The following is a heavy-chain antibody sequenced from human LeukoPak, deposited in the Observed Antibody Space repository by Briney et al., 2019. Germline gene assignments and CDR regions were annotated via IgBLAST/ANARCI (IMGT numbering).Heavy chain of an antibody. V-gene: IGHV1-2*02. CDR1: GYTFTGYY. D-gene: IGHD3-16*01. J-gene: IGHJ6*03. CDR3: ARDGNYVWGSDYYYYMDV. Sequence: ASVKVSCKASGYTFTGYYMHWVRQAPGQGLEWMGWINPNSGGTNYAQKFQGRVTMTRDTSISTAYMELGRLRSDDTAVYYCARDGNYVWGSDYYYYMDVWGKGTTVTISS. CDR2: INPNSGGT.